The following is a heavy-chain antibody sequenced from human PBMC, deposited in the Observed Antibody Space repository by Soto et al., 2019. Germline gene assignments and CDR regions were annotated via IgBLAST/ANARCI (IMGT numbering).Heavy chain of an antibody. CDR3: ARAHGNYYYGMDV. J-gene: IGHJ6*02. CDR2: IFHSGST. V-gene: IGHV4-4*02. CDR1: GGSISSSNW. D-gene: IGHD4-17*01. Sequence: PSETLSLTCAVSGGSISSSNWWSWVRQPPGKGLEWIGEIFHSGSTNYNPSLKSRVTISVDKSKNQFSLKLSSVTAADTAVYYCARAHGNYYYGMDVWGQGTTVT.